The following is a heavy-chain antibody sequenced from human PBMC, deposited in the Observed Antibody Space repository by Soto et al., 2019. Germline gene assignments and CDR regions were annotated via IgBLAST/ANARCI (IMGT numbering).Heavy chain of an antibody. CDR1: GYSFTSYW. Sequence: GESLKISCKGSGYSFTSYWISLVRQMPGKGLEWMGRIDPSDSYTNYSPSFQGHVTISADKSISTAYLQWSSLKASDTAMYYCARGPAASLFYYYGMDVWGQGTTVTVS. CDR2: IDPSDSYT. V-gene: IGHV5-10-1*01. D-gene: IGHD2-2*01. J-gene: IGHJ6*02. CDR3: ARGPAASLFYYYGMDV.